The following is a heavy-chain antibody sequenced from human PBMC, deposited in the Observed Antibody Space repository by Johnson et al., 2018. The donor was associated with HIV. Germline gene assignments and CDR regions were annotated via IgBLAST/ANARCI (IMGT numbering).Heavy chain of an antibody. D-gene: IGHD6-13*01. Sequence: VQLVESGGGLVQPGGSLRLSCGASGFTFSDHWMQWVRQVPGKGLVWVSRINGDGTGSTYADSVKGRFTIARDNAKNSLYLQMNSLRAEDTAVYYCARESLPGYSSSNDAIDIWGQGTMVTVSS. J-gene: IGHJ3*02. CDR2: INGDGTGS. CDR3: ARESLPGYSSSNDAIDI. V-gene: IGHV3-74*01. CDR1: GFTFSDHW.